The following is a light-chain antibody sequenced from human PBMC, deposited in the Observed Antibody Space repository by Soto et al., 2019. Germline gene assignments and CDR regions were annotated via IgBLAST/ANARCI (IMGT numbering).Light chain of an antibody. J-gene: IGLJ1*01. CDR2: LNGDGSH. Sequence: QLVLTQSPSASASLGASVKLTCTLSSGHSSYAIAWHQQQPEKGPRFLMKLNGDGSHSKGDGIPDRFSGSSSGAERYLTISSLQSEDEADYYCQTWGTGIPYVFGTGTKVTVL. V-gene: IGLV4-69*01. CDR1: SGHSSYA. CDR3: QTWGTGIPYV.